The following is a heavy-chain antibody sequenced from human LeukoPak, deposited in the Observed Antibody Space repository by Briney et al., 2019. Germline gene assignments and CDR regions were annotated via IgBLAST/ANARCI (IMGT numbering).Heavy chain of an antibody. D-gene: IGHD7-27*01. CDR3: ARVNWVIDY. V-gene: IGHV4-59*08. CDR2: IYRSGST. J-gene: IGHJ4*02. Sequence: PSETLSLTCTVSGGSISNYYWGWIRQAPGKGLEWIGHIYRSGSTYYNPSLKSRVTISVDTSKNQFSLKLTSVTAADTAVFYCARVNWVIDYWGQGILVTVSS. CDR1: GGSISNYY.